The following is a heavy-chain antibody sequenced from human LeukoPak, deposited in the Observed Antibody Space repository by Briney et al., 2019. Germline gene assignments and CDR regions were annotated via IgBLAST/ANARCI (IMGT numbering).Heavy chain of an antibody. D-gene: IGHD6-19*01. V-gene: IGHV1-2*02. Sequence: ASVKVSCKASGYTFTGYYMHWVRQAPGQGLEWMGWINPNSGGTNYAQKFQGRVTMTRDTSISTAYMELSRLRSDDTAVYYCARDRLGWYFPLSYWGQGTLVTVSS. CDR3: ARDRLGWYFPLSY. CDR1: GYTFTGYY. J-gene: IGHJ4*02. CDR2: INPNSGGT.